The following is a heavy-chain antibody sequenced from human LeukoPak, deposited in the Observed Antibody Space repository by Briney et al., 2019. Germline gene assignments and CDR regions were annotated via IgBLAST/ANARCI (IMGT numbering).Heavy chain of an antibody. D-gene: IGHD5-24*01. CDR1: GYTFTSYD. CDR3: ARDYDGYNSRPMDV. J-gene: IGHJ6*04. V-gene: IGHV1-8*01. Sequence: ASVKVSCKASGYTFTSYDINWVRQATGQGLEWMGWMNPNSGNTGYAQKFQGRVTMTRNTSISTAYMELSSLRSEDTAVYYCARDYDGYNSRPMDVWGKGTTVTVSS. CDR2: MNPNSGNT.